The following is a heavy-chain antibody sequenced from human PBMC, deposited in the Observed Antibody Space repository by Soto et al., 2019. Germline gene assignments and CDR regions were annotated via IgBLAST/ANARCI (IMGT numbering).Heavy chain of an antibody. V-gene: IGHV3-53*01. Sequence: EVQLVESGGGLIQPGGSLRLSCAASGFNVSVNYMNWVSQAPGKGLEWVSVINGGGSTNYADSVRGRFTISRDTSKKTLSLQMKSLRAEDTAVYYCVSANYYYGMVFWVQGNTVIV. CDR2: INGGGST. CDR1: GFNVSVNY. J-gene: IGHJ6*02. CDR3: VSANYYYGMVF.